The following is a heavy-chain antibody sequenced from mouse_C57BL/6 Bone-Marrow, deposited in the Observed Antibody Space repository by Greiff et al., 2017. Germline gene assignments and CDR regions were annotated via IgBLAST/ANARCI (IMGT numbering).Heavy chain of an antibody. CDR2: IHPNSGST. V-gene: IGHV1-64*01. J-gene: IGHJ1*03. Sequence: QVQLKQPGAELVKPGASVKLSCKASGYTFTSYWMHWVKQRPGQGLEWIGMIHPNSGSTNYNEKFKSKATLTVGKSSSTAYMQLSSLTSEDSAVYYCARSYYYGSSYRYFDVWGTGTTVTVSS. D-gene: IGHD1-1*01. CDR1: GYTFTSYW. CDR3: ARSYYYGSSYRYFDV.